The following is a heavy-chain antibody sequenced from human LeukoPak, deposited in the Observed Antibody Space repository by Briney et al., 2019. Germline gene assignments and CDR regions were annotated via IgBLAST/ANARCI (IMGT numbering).Heavy chain of an antibody. CDR2: ISGSGSSI. CDR3: ARDMYYGSGTPMQYGMDV. D-gene: IGHD3-10*01. Sequence: GGSLRLSCAASGFTFSDYYMSWVRQAPGKGLEWLSYISGSGSSIYYADSAKGRFTISRDNAKNSLYLQMNSLRAEDTAVYYCARDMYYGSGTPMQYGMDVWGQGTTVTVSS. CDR1: GFTFSDYY. V-gene: IGHV3-11*01. J-gene: IGHJ6*02.